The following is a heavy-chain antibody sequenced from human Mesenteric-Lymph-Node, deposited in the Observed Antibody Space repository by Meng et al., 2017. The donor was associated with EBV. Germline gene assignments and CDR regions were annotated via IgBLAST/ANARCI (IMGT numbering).Heavy chain of an antibody. Sequence: VLLVRSGAEVKKPGASETVSCQASEYIFSHYGIDWVRQAPGQGLEWMGWIYTFNDDTIYAESFQDRVTPTTDTSTSTVYMELKSLRSDDTAVYYCARTYSSTSHFDYWGQGSLVTVSS. CDR3: ARTYSSTSHFDY. CDR1: EYIFSHYG. D-gene: IGHD6-6*01. V-gene: IGHV1-18*01. CDR2: IYTFNDDT. J-gene: IGHJ4*02.